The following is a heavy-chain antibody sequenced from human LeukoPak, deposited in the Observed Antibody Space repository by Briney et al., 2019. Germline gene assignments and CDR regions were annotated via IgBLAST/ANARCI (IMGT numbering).Heavy chain of an antibody. J-gene: IGHJ4*02. CDR3: ARGSPYYDSSGYYGY. CDR1: GGTFSSYA. V-gene: IGHV1-69*04. Sequence: ASVKVSCKASGGTFSSYAISWVRQAPGQGLEWMGRIIPILGIANYAQKLQGRVTMTTDTSTSTAYMELRSLRSDDTAVYYCARGSPYYDSSGYYGYWGQGTLVTVSS. CDR2: IIPILGIA. D-gene: IGHD3-22*01.